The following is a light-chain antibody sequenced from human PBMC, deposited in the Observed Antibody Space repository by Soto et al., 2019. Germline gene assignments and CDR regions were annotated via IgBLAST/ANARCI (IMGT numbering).Light chain of an antibody. CDR3: SSYTSSSLHV. V-gene: IGLV2-14*03. J-gene: IGLJ1*01. CDR2: DVS. Sequence: QSVLTQPASVSVSPGQSITISCTGTSSDVGGYNYVSWYQQHPGKAPKLMIYDVSNRPSGVSYRFSGSKSGNTASLTISGLQAEDEADYYCSSYTSSSLHVFGTGTKVTVL. CDR1: SSDVGGYNY.